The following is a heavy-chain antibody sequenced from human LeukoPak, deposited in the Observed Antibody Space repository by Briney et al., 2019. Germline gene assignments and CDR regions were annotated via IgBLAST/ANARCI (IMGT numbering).Heavy chain of an antibody. V-gene: IGHV3-21*04. J-gene: IGHJ4*02. Sequence: HPGGSLRLSCAASGFTFSSYSMNWVRQAPGKGLEWVSSISSSSSYIYYADSVKGRFTISRDNAKNSLYLQMNSLRAEDTAVYYCATRIGIYYGSGSYLAYWGQGTLVTVSS. CDR2: ISSSSSYI. D-gene: IGHD3-10*01. CDR3: ATRIGIYYGSGSYLAY. CDR1: GFTFSSYS.